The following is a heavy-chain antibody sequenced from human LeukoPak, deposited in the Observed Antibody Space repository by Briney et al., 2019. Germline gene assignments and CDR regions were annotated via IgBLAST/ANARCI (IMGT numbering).Heavy chain of an antibody. V-gene: IGHV3-23*01. D-gene: IGHD3-22*01. J-gene: IGHJ3*02. CDR1: GLTFSSYG. Sequence: GGSLRLSCAASGLTFSSYGMSWVRQAPGKALEWVSAISGSGGSTYYADSVKGRFTISRDNSKNTLYLQMNSLRAEDTAVYYCAKGIHYYDSSGPTDAFDIWGQGTMVTVSS. CDR3: AKGIHYYDSSGPTDAFDI. CDR2: ISGSGGST.